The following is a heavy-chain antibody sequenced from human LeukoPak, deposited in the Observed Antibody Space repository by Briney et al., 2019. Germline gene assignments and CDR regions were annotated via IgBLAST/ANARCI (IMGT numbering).Heavy chain of an antibody. CDR1: GFTFSSFG. J-gene: IGHJ5*02. CDR3: VRGVGVSRFNYFDP. CDR2: IWYDASDR. D-gene: IGHD5-24*01. Sequence: GRSLTLSCAASGFTFSSFGMHWVRQAPGKGLEWVAVIWYDASDRYYADSVKGRFTISRDNSKNTLFLQMNSLRDDDTAVHYCVRGVGVSRFNYFDPWGQGTLVVVSS. V-gene: IGHV3-33*01.